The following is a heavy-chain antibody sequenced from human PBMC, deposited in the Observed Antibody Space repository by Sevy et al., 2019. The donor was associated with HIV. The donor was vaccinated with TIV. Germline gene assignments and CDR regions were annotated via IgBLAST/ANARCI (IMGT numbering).Heavy chain of an antibody. CDR3: ARVGLGDCIGTNCSPNDY. CDR1: GFSISGYT. D-gene: IGHD2-2*01. V-gene: IGHV3-21*01. J-gene: IGHJ4*02. CDR2: ISSGSSFI. Sequence: GGSLRLSCAASGFSISGYTMNWVRQAPGKGLEWVSSISSGSSFIYYADSLKGRFTISRDNARNLLYLQMNSLRVEDTAVYYCARVGLGDCIGTNCSPNDYWGQGTLVTVSS.